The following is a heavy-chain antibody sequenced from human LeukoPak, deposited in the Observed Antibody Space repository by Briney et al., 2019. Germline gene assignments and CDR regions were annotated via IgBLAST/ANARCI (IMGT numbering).Heavy chain of an antibody. CDR3: ARFTYYDSSGYTYYFDY. J-gene: IGHJ4*02. Sequence: PSETLSLTCTVSGGSISSRSYYWGWIRQPPGKGLEWIGSIYYSGSTYYNPSLKSRVTISVDTSKNQFSLKLSSVTAADTAVYYCARFTYYDSSGYTYYFDYWGQGTLVTVSS. V-gene: IGHV4-39*01. D-gene: IGHD3-22*01. CDR1: GGSISSRSYY. CDR2: IYYSGST.